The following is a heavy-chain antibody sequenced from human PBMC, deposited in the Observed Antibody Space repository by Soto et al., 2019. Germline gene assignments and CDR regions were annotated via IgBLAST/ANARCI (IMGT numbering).Heavy chain of an antibody. CDR2: INDNGRTT. J-gene: IGHJ2*01. CDR3: AKDTGMAGSYWXFDR. V-gene: IGHV3-23*01. Sequence: GGSLRLSCAASGFTFSTYAMNWVRQAPGKGLEWVSTINDNGRTTYDADSVKGRFTISRDNSKNTLYLQMNSLRAEDTAIYYCAKDTGMAGSYWXFDRWGRGTLVTVSS. CDR1: GFTFSTYA. D-gene: IGHD6-19*01.